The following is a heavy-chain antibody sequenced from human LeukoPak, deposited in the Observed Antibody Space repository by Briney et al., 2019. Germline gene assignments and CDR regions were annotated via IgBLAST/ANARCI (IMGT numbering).Heavy chain of an antibody. CDR1: GFTFSSYG. CDR3: AKEELYYYDSSGYFDY. V-gene: IGHV3-30*18. Sequence: GRSLRLSCAASGFTFSSYGMHWVRQAPGKGLEWVAVISYDGSNKYYADSVKGRFTISRDNSKNTLYLQMNSLRAEDTAVYYCAKEELYYYDSSGYFDYWGQGTLVTVSS. CDR2: ISYDGSNK. D-gene: IGHD3-22*01. J-gene: IGHJ4*02.